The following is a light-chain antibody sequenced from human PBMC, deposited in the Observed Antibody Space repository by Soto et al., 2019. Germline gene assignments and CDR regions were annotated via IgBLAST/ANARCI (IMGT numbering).Light chain of an antibody. CDR1: QDIKTN. V-gene: IGKV3-15*01. CDR2: GAS. CDR3: QQYDSWPPEHT. Sequence: EIVMTQSPATLSVSPGERATLSCRASQDIKTNLAWYQKKPGQAPRLLIYGASTRVAGFPARFSGSGSGTEFTLTISRLQTEDVAVYYCQQYDSWPPEHTFGQGTKLEIK. J-gene: IGKJ2*01.